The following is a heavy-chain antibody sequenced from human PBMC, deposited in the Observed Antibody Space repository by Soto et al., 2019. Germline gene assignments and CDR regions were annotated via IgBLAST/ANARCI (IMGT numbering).Heavy chain of an antibody. J-gene: IGHJ6*02. V-gene: IGHV3-64D*08. D-gene: IGHD4-17*01. CDR2: ISSNGGST. CDR3: VKSPLYPVTTSYYYGMDV. Sequence: GGSLRLSCSASGFTFSSYAMHWVRQAPGKGLEYVSAISSNGGSTYYADSVKGRFTISRDNSKNTLYLQMSSLRAEDTAVYYCVKSPLYPVTTSYYYGMDVRAQGTKVTGSS. CDR1: GFTFSSYA.